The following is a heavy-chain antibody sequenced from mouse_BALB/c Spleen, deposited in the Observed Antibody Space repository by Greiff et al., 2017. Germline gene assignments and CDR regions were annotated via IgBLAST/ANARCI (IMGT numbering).Heavy chain of an antibody. D-gene: IGHD2-1*01. CDR1: GFNIKDYY. CDR3: NAEGDGTSFAY. CDR2: IDPENGDT. Sequence: EVQRVESGAELVRSGASVKLSCTASGFNIKDYYMHWVKQRPEQGLEWIGWIDPENGDTEYAPKFQGKATMTADTSSNTAYLQLSSLTSEDTAVYYCNAEGDGTSFAYWGQGTLVTVSA. J-gene: IGHJ3*01. V-gene: IGHV14-4*02.